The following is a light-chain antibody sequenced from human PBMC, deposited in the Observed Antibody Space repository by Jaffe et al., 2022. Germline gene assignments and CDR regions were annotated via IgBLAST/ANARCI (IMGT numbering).Light chain of an antibody. V-gene: IGLV2-14*03. CDR2: DVS. J-gene: IGLJ3*02. CDR1: SSDVGGYNY. CDR3: SSYTSSSTWV. Sequence: QSALTQPASVSGSPGQSITISCTGTSSDVGGYNYVSWYQQHPGKAPKLIIYDVSNRPSGVSNRFSGSKSGNTASLTISGLQAEDEADYYCSSYTSSSTWVFGGGTRLTVL.